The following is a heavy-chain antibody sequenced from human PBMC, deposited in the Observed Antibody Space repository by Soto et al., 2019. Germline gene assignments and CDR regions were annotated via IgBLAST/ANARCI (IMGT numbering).Heavy chain of an antibody. CDR2: IYHSGST. J-gene: IGHJ6*02. V-gene: IGHV4-4*02. CDR3: ARGDYDSSGHNYYYGMDV. D-gene: IGHD3-22*01. Sequence: SETLSLTCAVSGGSISSSNWWSWVRQPPGKGLEWIGEIYHSGSTNYNPSLKSRVTISVDKSKNQFSLNLSSVTAADTAVYYCARGDYDSSGHNYYYGMDVWGQGTTVTVSS. CDR1: GGSISSSNW.